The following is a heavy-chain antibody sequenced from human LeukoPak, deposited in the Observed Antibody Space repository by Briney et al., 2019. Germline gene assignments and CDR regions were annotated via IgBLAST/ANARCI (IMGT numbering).Heavy chain of an antibody. CDR1: GYTFTSYY. CDR2: INPSGVST. J-gene: IGHJ3*02. Sequence: AASVNVSCKASGYTFTSYYMHWVRQAPGQGLEWMGMINPSGVSTSYAQKFQGRVTMTRDMSTRTLYMEPSGLRSEDTAVYYCAMPYGDHDLDTFDIWGQGTMVTVSS. V-gene: IGHV1-46*01. CDR3: AMPYGDHDLDTFDI. D-gene: IGHD4-17*01.